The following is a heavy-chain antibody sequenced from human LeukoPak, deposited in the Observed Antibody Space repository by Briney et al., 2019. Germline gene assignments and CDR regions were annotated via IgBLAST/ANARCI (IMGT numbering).Heavy chain of an antibody. CDR1: GFTFSSYA. CDR2: ISSNGGST. Sequence: GGSLRLSCSASGFTFSSYAMHWVRQAPGKGLEYVSAISSNGGSTYYADSVKGGFTISRDNSKNTLYLQMSSLRAEDTAVYYCVKENSYDFWSGYQGWFDPWGQGTLVTVSS. D-gene: IGHD3-3*01. J-gene: IGHJ5*02. V-gene: IGHV3-64D*06. CDR3: VKENSYDFWSGYQGWFDP.